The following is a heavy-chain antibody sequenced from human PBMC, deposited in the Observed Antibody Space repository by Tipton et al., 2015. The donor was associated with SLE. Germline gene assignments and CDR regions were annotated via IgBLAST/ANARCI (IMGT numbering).Heavy chain of an antibody. Sequence: LRLSCAVYGGSFSGYYWSWIRQPPGKGLEWIGEINHSGSTNYNPSLKSRVTISVDTSKNQFSLKLSSVTAADTAVYYCASWYSSGWPYYYYYGMDVWGQGTTVTVSS. CDR2: INHSGST. CDR3: ASWYSSGWPYYYYYGMDV. D-gene: IGHD6-19*01. CDR1: GGSFSGYY. J-gene: IGHJ6*02. V-gene: IGHV4-34*01.